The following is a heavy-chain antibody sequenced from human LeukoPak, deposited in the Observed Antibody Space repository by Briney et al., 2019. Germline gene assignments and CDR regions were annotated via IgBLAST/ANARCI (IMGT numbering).Heavy chain of an antibody. CDR2: IKQDGSKK. V-gene: IGHV3-7*04. Sequence: GGSPRLSCVASGFPFSSYWMTWVRQAPGKGLEWVANIKQDGSKKSYVDSVKGRFTISRDNTKNSLYLQMNSLRAEDTAIYYCTRVGYIDEGIDYWGQGTLVTVSS. J-gene: IGHJ4*02. CDR1: GFPFSSYW. CDR3: TRVGYIDEGIDY. D-gene: IGHD5-24*01.